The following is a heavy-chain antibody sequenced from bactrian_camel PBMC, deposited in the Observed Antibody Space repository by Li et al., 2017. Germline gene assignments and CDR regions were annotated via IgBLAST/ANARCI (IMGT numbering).Heavy chain of an antibody. CDR1: GAASTDPFGA. V-gene: IGHV3S53*01. CDR2: IATVGNP. Sequence: LVESGGGSVQAGGSLTLACAAAGAASTDPFGATCSGWFRQSPGKGPEDVARIATVGNPFYEEVVKGRFTIFRDDARNILYLRMNSLKPEDSGMYYCAKSRDQLCRNRWEGRGKGTQ. CDR3: AKSRDQLCRNRWEG. J-gene: IGHJ4*01. D-gene: IGHD3*01.